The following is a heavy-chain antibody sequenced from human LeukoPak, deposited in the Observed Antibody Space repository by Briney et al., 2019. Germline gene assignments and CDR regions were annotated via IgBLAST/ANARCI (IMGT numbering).Heavy chain of an antibody. J-gene: IGHJ6*02. V-gene: IGHV3-30*18. CDR2: ISYDGSNK. D-gene: IGHD3-3*01. CDR1: GFTFSSYG. Sequence: PGGSLRLSCAASGFTFSSYGMHWVRQAPGKGLEWVAVISYDGSNKYYADSVKGRFTISRDNSKNTLYLQMNSLRAEDTAVYYCAKEGAHYDSFYGMDVWGQGTTVAVSS. CDR3: AKEGAHYDSFYGMDV.